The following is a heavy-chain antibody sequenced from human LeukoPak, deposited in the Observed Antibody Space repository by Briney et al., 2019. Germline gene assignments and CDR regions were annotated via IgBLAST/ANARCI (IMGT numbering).Heavy chain of an antibody. CDR1: GFTFNTYW. CDR3: ARAKPADFDL. CDR2: VNEDGSET. J-gene: IGHJ2*01. V-gene: IGHV3-74*01. Sequence: GGSLRLSCVGSGFTFNTYWIHWVRQAPGKGLVWVSRVNEDGSETNYADSVKGRFALSRDNAKNTVYLQMNNLRAEDTAVYYCARAKPADFDLWGRGTLVTVSS.